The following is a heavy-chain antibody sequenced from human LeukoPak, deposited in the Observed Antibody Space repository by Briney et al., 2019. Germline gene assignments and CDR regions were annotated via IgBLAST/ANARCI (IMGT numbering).Heavy chain of an antibody. J-gene: IGHJ4*02. V-gene: IGHV3-7*04. CDR3: VRDSGYSGYEY. Sequence: GGSLRLSCAASGFTFGSYWMTWVRQAPGKGLEWVANIKQDGSERYYVDSMKGRITISRDNAKKSLYLEVNSLSAEDTAVYYCVRDSGYSGYEYWGQGTLVTVSS. D-gene: IGHD5-12*01. CDR2: IKQDGSER. CDR1: GFTFGSYW.